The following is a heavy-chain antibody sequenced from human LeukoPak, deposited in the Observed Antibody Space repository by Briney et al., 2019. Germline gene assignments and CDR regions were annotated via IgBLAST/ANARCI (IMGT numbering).Heavy chain of an antibody. V-gene: IGHV4-61*01. CDR3: ARGRSNYYGMDV. D-gene: IGHD1-26*01. Sequence: SETLSLTCTVSGGSVSSGSYYWSWIRQPPGKGLEWIGYIYYSGSTNYNPSLKSRVTISVDTSKNLFSLKVSSVTAADTAVYYCARGRSNYYGMDVWGQGTTVTVSS. J-gene: IGHJ6*02. CDR2: IYYSGST. CDR1: GGSVSSGSYY.